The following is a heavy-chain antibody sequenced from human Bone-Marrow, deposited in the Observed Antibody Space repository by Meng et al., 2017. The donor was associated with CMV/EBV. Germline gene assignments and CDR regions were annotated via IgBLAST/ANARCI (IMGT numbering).Heavy chain of an antibody. CDR1: GFTFSSYA. CDR2: IYSGGSST. CDR3: AKGTSSWYDRFDY. Sequence: GGSLRLSCAASGFTFSSYAMSWVRQAPGKGLEWVSVIYSGGSSTYYADSVKGRFTISRDNSKNTLYLQMNSLRAEDTAVYYCAKGTSSWYDRFDYWGQGTLVTGSS. D-gene: IGHD6-13*01. J-gene: IGHJ4*02. V-gene: IGHV3-23*03.